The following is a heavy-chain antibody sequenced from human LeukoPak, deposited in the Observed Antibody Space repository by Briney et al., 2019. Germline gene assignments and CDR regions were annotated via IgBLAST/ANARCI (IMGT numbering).Heavy chain of an antibody. CDR1: GDSVSGKSVA. V-gene: IGHV6-1*01. J-gene: IGHJ4*02. CDR2: TYYNSKWYN. D-gene: IGHD3-22*01. CDR3: AKGPPLNLGSSGYSGDY. Sequence: SQTLSLTCAISGDSVSGKSVAWNWIRQSPSRGLEWLGRTYYNSKWYNDYAISVKSRININPDTSRNQFSLQLNSVTPEDTAVYYCAKGPPLNLGSSGYSGDYWGQGTLVTVSS.